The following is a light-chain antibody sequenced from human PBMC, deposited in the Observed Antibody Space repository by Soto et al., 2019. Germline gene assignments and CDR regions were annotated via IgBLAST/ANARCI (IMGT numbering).Light chain of an antibody. V-gene: IGKV3-20*01. CDR2: DAS. Sequence: EILLTQSPGTLALSAGERATLSCRASQSVRSERLAWYQHKRGQAPRLVIFDASSRATGIPERFSGSGSGTDFTLTITRLEPEDFAVYFCQQYDVSPITFGLGTRLEIK. CDR1: QSVRSER. CDR3: QQYDVSPIT. J-gene: IGKJ5*01.